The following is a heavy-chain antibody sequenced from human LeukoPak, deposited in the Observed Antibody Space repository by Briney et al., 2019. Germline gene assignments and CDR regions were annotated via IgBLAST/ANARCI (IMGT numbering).Heavy chain of an antibody. Sequence: GGSLRLSCAASGFTFDDYAMHWVWQAPGKGLEWVSGISWNSGSIGYADSVKGRFTISRDNAKNSLYLQMNSLRAEDTALYYCAKDSGDYYGSGSYGFDYWGQGTLVTVSS. V-gene: IGHV3-9*01. CDR3: AKDSGDYYGSGSYGFDY. CDR1: GFTFDDYA. J-gene: IGHJ4*02. CDR2: ISWNSGSI. D-gene: IGHD3-10*01.